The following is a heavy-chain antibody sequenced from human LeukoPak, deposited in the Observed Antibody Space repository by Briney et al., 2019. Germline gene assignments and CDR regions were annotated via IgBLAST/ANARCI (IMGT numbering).Heavy chain of an antibody. CDR3: ARGVWAPFDA. D-gene: IGHD3-9*01. CDR1: GFSLSNYW. V-gene: IGHV3-7*01. Sequence: PGGSLRLSCAASGFSLSNYWMNWVRLAPGKGLEWVANIKQDGSEKNYVDSVKGRFTISRDNAKNSLILQMNSLRDEDTAVYYCARGVWAPFDAWGQGTLVSVSS. J-gene: IGHJ4*02. CDR2: IKQDGSEK.